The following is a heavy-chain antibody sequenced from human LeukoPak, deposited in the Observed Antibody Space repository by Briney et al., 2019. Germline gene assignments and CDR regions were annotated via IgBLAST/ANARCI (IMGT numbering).Heavy chain of an antibody. J-gene: IGHJ6*03. CDR1: GGSISSYY. V-gene: IGHV4-4*07. Sequence: KASETLSLTCTVSGGSISSYYWSWIRQPAGKGLEWIGRIYTSGSTNYNPSLKSRVTMSVDTSKNQFSLKLSSVTAADTAVYYCARGRENQDNYYYYYMDVWGKGTTVTVSS. D-gene: IGHD1-14*01. CDR2: IYTSGST. CDR3: ARGRENQDNYYYYYMDV.